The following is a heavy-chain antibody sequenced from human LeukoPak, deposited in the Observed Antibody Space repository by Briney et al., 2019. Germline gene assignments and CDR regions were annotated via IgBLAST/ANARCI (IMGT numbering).Heavy chain of an antibody. CDR2: INHSGST. CDR1: GGSFSGYY. J-gene: IGHJ4*02. V-gene: IGHV4-34*01. D-gene: IGHD6-13*01. Sequence: SETLSLTCAVYGGSFSGYYWSWIRQPPGKGLEWIGEINHSGSTNYNPSLKSRVTISVDTSKNQFSLKLSSVTAADTAVYYCARVSSSSWYYFDYWGQGTLVTVSS. CDR3: ARVSSSSWYYFDY.